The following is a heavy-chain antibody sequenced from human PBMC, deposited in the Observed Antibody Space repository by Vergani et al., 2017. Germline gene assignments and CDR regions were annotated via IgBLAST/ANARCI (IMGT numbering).Heavy chain of an antibody. CDR2: ISGSGGST. CDR1: GFTVSSNY. J-gene: IGHJ4*02. Sequence: EVQLVESGGGLVQPGGSLRLSCAASGFTVSSNYMSWVRQAPGKGLEWVSAISGSGGSTYYADSVKGRFTISRDNSKNTLYLQMNSLRAEDTAVYYCAKRGCFAGEQIDYWGQGTLVTVSS. V-gene: IGHV3-23*04. CDR3: AKRGCFAGEQIDY. D-gene: IGHD3-16*01.